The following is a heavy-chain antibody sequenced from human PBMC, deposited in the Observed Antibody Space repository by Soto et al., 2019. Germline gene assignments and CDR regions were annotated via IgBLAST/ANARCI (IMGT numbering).Heavy chain of an antibody. D-gene: IGHD6-19*01. CDR3: ARGARAEISSGWSFWRVYSDY. J-gene: IGHJ4*02. Sequence: ESGGGVVQPGRSLRLSCAASGFTFSSYVLHWVHQAPGKGLEWVAVISYDGFHKYYADSVKGRFTISRDNSKNTLYLQINSLRAEDTAVYYCARGARAEISSGWSFWRVYSDYWGQGTLVTVSS. V-gene: IGHV3-30-3*01. CDR2: ISYDGFHK. CDR1: GFTFSSYV.